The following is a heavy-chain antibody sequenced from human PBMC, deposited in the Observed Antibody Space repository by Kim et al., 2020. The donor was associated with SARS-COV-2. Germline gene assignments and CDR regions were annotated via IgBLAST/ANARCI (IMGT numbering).Heavy chain of an antibody. Sequence: YNPSLKSRVTISVDTSKNQFSLKLSSVTAADTAVYYCARVSNGPLRYFDYWGQGTLVTVSS. V-gene: IGHV4-34*01. J-gene: IGHJ4*02. CDR3: ARVSNGPLRYFDY. D-gene: IGHD2-8*01.